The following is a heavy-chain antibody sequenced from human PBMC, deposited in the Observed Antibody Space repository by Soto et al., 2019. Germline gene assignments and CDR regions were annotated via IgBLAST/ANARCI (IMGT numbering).Heavy chain of an antibody. J-gene: IGHJ1*01. V-gene: IGHV3-30*18. Sequence: QVQLVESGGGVVQPGRSLRLSCAASGFTFSSYGMHWVRQAPGKGLEWVAVISYDGSNKYYADSVKGRFTISRDNSKNTLYLQMNSLRAEDTAVYYCAKDRDIVVVVAALQHWGQGTLVTVSP. CDR3: AKDRDIVVVVAALQH. D-gene: IGHD2-15*01. CDR1: GFTFSSYG. CDR2: ISYDGSNK.